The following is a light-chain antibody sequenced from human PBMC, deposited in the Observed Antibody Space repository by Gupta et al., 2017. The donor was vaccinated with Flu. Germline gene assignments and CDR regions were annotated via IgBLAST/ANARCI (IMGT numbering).Light chain of an antibody. CDR1: QTISTW. J-gene: IGKJ1*01. CDR2: KAS. Sequence: DIQMTQSPSTLSASVGDRVTITCRASQTISTWLAWYQQKPGKAPNLLIYKASTLESGVPSRFSGSGSGAXFILTIXSLQPDDFATYYCQHYNTYPWTFGXGTKVEIK. CDR3: QHYNTYPWT. V-gene: IGKV1-5*03.